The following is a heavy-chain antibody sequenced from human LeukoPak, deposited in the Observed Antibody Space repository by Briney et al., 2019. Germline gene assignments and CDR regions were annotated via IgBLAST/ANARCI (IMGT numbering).Heavy chain of an antibody. D-gene: IGHD2-2*02. V-gene: IGHV4-30-2*01. Sequence: PSQTLSLTSAVSGGSISSGGYYWSWIRQPPGKGREWIGEINHSGSTNYNPSLKSRVTISVDTSKNQFSLKLSSVTAADTAVYYCATRYCSSTSCYNEGGHFDYWGQGTLVTVSS. J-gene: IGHJ4*02. CDR1: GGSISSGGYY. CDR3: ATRYCSSTSCYNEGGHFDY. CDR2: INHSGST.